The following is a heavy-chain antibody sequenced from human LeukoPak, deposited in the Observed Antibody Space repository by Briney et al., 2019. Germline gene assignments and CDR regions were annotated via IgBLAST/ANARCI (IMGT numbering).Heavy chain of an antibody. Sequence: TSETLSLTCSVSGDSISSYYWTWIRQPPGKGLEWIGYIYYSGSTNYNPSLKGRVTISADTSKNKFSLKLSSVTAADTAMYYCARDTTESQDWGQGTLVTVSS. CDR3: ARDTTESQD. D-gene: IGHD1-1*01. CDR2: IYYSGST. J-gene: IGHJ4*02. CDR1: GDSISSYY. V-gene: IGHV4-59*01.